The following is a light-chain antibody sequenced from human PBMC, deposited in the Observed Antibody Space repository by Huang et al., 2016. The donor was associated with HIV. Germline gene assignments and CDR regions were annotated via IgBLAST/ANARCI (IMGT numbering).Light chain of an antibody. CDR3: QQRTRT. J-gene: IGKJ4*01. V-gene: IGKV3-11*01. Sequence: EIVLTQSPATLSLSPGERATLSRRASQSISNYLAWYQQKPGQAPRLLSYDVANRATGIPARFSGSGSGTDFTLTISSLEPEDFAVYYCQQRTRTFGGGTKVEIK. CDR1: QSISNY. CDR2: DVA.